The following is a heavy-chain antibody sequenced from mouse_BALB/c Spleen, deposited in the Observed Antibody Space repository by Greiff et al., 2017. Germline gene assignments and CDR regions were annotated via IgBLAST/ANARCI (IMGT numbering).Heavy chain of an antibody. J-gene: IGHJ4*01. CDR3: TRFPLYYGSSYDYAMDY. CDR1: GYTFTSYW. CDR2: IYPGNSDT. Sequence: DVQLQESGTVLARPGASVKMSCKASGYTFTSYWMHWVKQRPGQGLEWIGAIYPGNSDTSYNQKFKGKAKLTAVTSTSTAYMELSSLTNEDSAVYYCTRFPLYYGSSYDYAMDYWGQGTSVTVSS. D-gene: IGHD1-1*01. V-gene: IGHV1-5*01.